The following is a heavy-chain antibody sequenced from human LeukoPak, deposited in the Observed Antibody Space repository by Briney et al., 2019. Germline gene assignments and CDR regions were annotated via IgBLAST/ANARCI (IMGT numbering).Heavy chain of an antibody. D-gene: IGHD3-9*01. CDR3: VRDVMDVLTEAFAAFDI. Sequence: SETLSLTCAVSGGSISSSNWWSWVRQPPGKGLEWIGEIYHSGSTNYNPSLKSRVTISVDKSKNQFSLKLSSVTAADTAVFYCVRDVMDVLTEAFAAFDIWGHGTMVTVSS. CDR2: IYHSGST. V-gene: IGHV4-4*02. J-gene: IGHJ3*02. CDR1: GGSISSSNW.